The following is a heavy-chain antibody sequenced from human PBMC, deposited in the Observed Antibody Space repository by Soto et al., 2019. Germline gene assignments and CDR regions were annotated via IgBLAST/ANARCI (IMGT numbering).Heavy chain of an antibody. Sequence: GGSLRLSCAASGFSVSSYRMSWVRQGPGRGLECVSVIYTDDTTRYADSVKGRFTISRDTSKNMLFLQMDSLRAEDTAVYYCARPFGNGWFDQWGLGTLVTVSS. CDR2: IYTDDTT. D-gene: IGHD3-16*01. J-gene: IGHJ5*02. CDR3: ARPFGNGWFDQ. V-gene: IGHV3-53*01. CDR1: GFSVSSYR.